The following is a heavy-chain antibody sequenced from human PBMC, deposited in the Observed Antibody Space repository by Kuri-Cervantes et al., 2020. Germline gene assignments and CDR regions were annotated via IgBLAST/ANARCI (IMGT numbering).Heavy chain of an antibody. Sequence: LSLTCAASGLTFDDYAMHWVRQAPGKGLEWVSGISWNSGSIGYADSVKGRFTISRDNAKNSLYLQMNSLRAEDTALYYCAKAVVVAAPFDYWGQGTLVTVSS. CDR3: AKAVVVAAPFDY. J-gene: IGHJ4*02. V-gene: IGHV3-9*01. D-gene: IGHD2-15*01. CDR1: GLTFDDYA. CDR2: ISWNSGSI.